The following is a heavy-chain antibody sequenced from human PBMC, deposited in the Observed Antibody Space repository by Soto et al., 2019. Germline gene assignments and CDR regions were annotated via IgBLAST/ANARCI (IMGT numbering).Heavy chain of an antibody. J-gene: IGHJ4*02. CDR2: VIGNGRIT. Sequence: EVQLLETGGGLVQPGGSLRLSCAASGFTFSNYAMSWVRKATGKGLEWVSAVIGNGRITYYADSVKGRFTISRDNSKNTMYLQLNNLRSEDMAIYYSANDRDSGDSFPFDYWGLVSLFTVSS. CDR1: GFTFSNYA. D-gene: IGHD2-21*02. V-gene: IGHV3-23*01. CDR3: ANDRDSGDSFPFDY.